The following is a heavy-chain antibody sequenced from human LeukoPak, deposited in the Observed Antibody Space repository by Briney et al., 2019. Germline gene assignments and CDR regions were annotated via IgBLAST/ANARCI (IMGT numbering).Heavy chain of an antibody. V-gene: IGHV4-34*01. CDR2: INHSGST. CDR3: ARGRYSSGWSFDY. CDR1: GGSFSGYY. J-gene: IGHJ4*02. D-gene: IGHD6-19*01. Sequence: PPETLSLTCAVYGGSFSGYYWSWIRQPPGKGLEWIGEINHSGSTNYNPSLKSRVTISVDTSKNQFSLKLSSVTAADTAVYYCARGRYSSGWSFDYWGQGTLVTVSS.